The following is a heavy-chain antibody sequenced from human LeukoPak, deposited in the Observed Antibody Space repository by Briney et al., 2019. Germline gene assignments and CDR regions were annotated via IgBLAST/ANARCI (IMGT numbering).Heavy chain of an antibody. D-gene: IGHD5-24*01. CDR3: ARDGGYGYNFYDAFDI. J-gene: IGHJ3*02. CDR1: GFTFSSYA. Sequence: GGSLGLSCAASGFTFSSYAMHWVRQAPGKGLEWVAVISYDGSNKYYADSVKGRFTISRDNSKNTLYLQMNSLRAEDTAVYYCARDGGYGYNFYDAFDIGAKGQWSPSLQ. V-gene: IGHV3-30-3*01. CDR2: ISYDGSNK.